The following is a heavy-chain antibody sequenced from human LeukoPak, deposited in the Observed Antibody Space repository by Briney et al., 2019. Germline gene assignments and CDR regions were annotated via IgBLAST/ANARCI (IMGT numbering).Heavy chain of an antibody. CDR3: GKEGGYQLYKPYYRDV. CDR1: GFTFSSYA. Sequence: QSGGSLRLSCAASGFTFSSYAMSWVRQAPGKGLEWVSAISGSGGSTYYADSVKGRFTISRDNSKNTLYLQMNSLRAEDTAVYYFGKEGGYQLYKPYYRDVWGKGTTVTVP. J-gene: IGHJ6*03. V-gene: IGHV3-23*01. D-gene: IGHD2-2*01. CDR2: ISGSGGST.